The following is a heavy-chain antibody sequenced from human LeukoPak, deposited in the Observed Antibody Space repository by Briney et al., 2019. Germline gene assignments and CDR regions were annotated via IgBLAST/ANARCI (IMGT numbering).Heavy chain of an antibody. Sequence: GGSLRLSCAASGFTFSSYGMHWVRQAPGKGLEWVALISYDGTNKHYADSVKGRFTISRDNSKNTLYLQMNSLRAEDTAVYYCAKTDPYYDSSGYPDYWGQGTLVTVSS. CDR2: ISYDGTNK. CDR1: GFTFSSYG. CDR3: AKTDPYYDSSGYPDY. J-gene: IGHJ4*02. V-gene: IGHV3-30*12. D-gene: IGHD3-22*01.